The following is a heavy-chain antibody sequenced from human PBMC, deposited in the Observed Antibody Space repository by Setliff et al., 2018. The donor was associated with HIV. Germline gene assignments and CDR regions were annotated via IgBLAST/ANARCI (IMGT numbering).Heavy chain of an antibody. D-gene: IGHD4-17*01. CDR1: GGSISSSSYY. V-gene: IGHV4-39*07. Sequence: SETLSLTCTVSGGSISSSSYYWGWIRQPPGKGLEWIGSIYYSGSTYYNPSLKSRVTISVDTSRNQFSLKLSSVTAADTAMYYCARDMTTVTYYYYYYYMDVWGKGTTVTVSS. J-gene: IGHJ6*03. CDR2: IYYSGST. CDR3: ARDMTTVTYYYYYYYMDV.